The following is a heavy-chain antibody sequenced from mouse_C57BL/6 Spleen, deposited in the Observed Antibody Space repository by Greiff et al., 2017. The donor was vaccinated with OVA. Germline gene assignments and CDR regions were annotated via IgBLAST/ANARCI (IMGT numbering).Heavy chain of an antibody. V-gene: IGHV1-80*01. CDR1: GYAFSSYW. CDR3: ARRDGRRYWYFDV. Sequence: QVQLQQSGAELVKPGASVKISCKASGYAFSSYWMNWVKQRPGKGLEWIGQIYPGDGDTNYNGKFKGKATLNADNSSSTTYMQLSSRPSEDSAVYFCARRDGRRYWYFDVWGTGTTVTVSS. D-gene: IGHD2-3*01. CDR2: IYPGDGDT. J-gene: IGHJ1*03.